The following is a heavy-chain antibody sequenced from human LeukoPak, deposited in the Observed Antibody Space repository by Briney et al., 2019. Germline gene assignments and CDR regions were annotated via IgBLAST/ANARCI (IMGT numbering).Heavy chain of an antibody. V-gene: IGHV4-34*01. CDR1: GGSFSGYY. J-gene: IGHJ6*03. CDR3: ARHGRKWLLLRQDYYYYMDV. D-gene: IGHD3-22*01. Sequence: SGTLSLTCAVYGGSFSGYYWSWIRQPPGKGLEWIGEINHSGSTNYNPSLKSRVTISVDTSKNQFSLKLSSVTAADTAVYYCARHGRKWLLLRQDYYYYMDVWGKGTTVTISS. CDR2: INHSGST.